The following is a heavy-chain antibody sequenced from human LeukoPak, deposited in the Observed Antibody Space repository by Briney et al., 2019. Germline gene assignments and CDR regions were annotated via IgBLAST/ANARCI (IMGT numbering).Heavy chain of an antibody. CDR3: AKDRSGSYGVRGYFDY. D-gene: IGHD3-16*01. CDR2: MSYDGSNK. V-gene: IGHV3-30*18. J-gene: IGHJ4*02. Sequence: GGSLKLSCSASGFTFSRYGIHWVRQAPGKGLEWVALMSYDGSNKYYADSVKGRFTISGDNSKNTLYLQMNSLRAEDTAVYFWAKDRSGSYGVRGYFDYWGQGNLVTVSS. CDR1: GFTFSRYG.